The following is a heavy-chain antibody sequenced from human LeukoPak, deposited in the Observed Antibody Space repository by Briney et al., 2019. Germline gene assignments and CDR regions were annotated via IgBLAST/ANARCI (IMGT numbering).Heavy chain of an antibody. D-gene: IGHD1-26*01. J-gene: IGHJ3*01. Sequence: PGGSLRLSCVASGFTFSSYGIHWVRQAPGKGPEWVAVVSSDGSIKYNADSVKGLFTISRDNSKNTVYLQMNSLRAEDTAVYYCARDNAGLVKHLDAFDLWGQGTMVTVAS. CDR2: VSSDGSIK. CDR1: GFTFSSYG. CDR3: ARDNAGLVKHLDAFDL. V-gene: IGHV3-30*03.